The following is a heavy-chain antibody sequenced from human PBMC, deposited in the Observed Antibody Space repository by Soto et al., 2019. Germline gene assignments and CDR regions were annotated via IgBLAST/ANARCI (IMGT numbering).Heavy chain of an antibody. V-gene: IGHV1-8*02. J-gene: IGHJ3*02. Sequence: ASVKVSCKASGYTFTSYDINWGRQATGQGLEWMGWMNHNSGNTGYAQKFQGRVTMTRNTSISTAYMELSSLRSEDTAVYYCARGRYYYDSSADDAFDIWGQGTMVTVSS. CDR3: ARGRYYYDSSADDAFDI. D-gene: IGHD3-22*01. CDR2: MNHNSGNT. CDR1: GYTFTSYD.